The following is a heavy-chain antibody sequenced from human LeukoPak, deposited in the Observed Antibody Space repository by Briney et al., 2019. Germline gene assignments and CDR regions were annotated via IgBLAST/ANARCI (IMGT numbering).Heavy chain of an antibody. D-gene: IGHD3-10*01. V-gene: IGHV1-18*01. CDR1: GYTFTSYG. CDR3: ARDRAGRLSDP. CDR2: ISAYNGNT. J-gene: IGHJ5*02. Sequence: GASVKVSCKASGYTFTSYGISWLRQAPGQGLEWMGWISAYNGNTNYAQKLQGRATMTTDTSTSTAYMELRSLRSDDTAVYYCARDRAGRLSDPWGQGTLVTVSS.